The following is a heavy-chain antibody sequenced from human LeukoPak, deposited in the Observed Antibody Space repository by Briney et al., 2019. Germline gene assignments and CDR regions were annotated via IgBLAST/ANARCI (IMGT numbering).Heavy chain of an antibody. Sequence: KPSETLSLTCTVSGGSISSSSYYWGWIRQPPGKGLEWIGSIYYSGSTYYNPSLKSRVTISVDTSKNQFSLKLSSVTAADTAVYYCARDLYCSGGSCYRWFDPWGQGTLVTVSS. J-gene: IGHJ5*02. V-gene: IGHV4-39*02. CDR3: ARDLYCSGGSCYRWFDP. CDR2: IYYSGST. D-gene: IGHD2-15*01. CDR1: GGSISSSSYY.